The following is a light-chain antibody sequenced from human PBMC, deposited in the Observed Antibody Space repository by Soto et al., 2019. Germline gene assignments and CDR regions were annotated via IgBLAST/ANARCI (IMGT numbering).Light chain of an antibody. CDR1: QSISSY. V-gene: IGKV1-39*01. J-gene: IGKJ4*01. CDR3: QQSYSTPPT. Sequence: DIKMTQSPSSLSASVGDRVTITCRASQSISSYLNWYQQKPGKAPKLLIYAASSLQSGVPSRFSGSGSGTDFTLTISSLQPEDFATYYCQQSYSTPPTFGGGTNVDIK. CDR2: AAS.